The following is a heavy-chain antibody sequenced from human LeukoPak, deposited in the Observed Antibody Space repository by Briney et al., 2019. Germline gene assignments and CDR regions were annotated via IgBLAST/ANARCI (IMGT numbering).Heavy chain of an antibody. V-gene: IGHV4-61*02. J-gene: IGHJ3*02. D-gene: IGHD2-2*02. Sequence: SETLSLTCTVSGGSISSGSYYWSWIRQPAGKGLEWIGRIYTSGSTNYNPSLKSRVTISVDTSKNQFSLKLSSVTAADTAVYYCASEYCSSTSCYNGYDAFDIWGQGTMVTVSS. CDR2: IYTSGST. CDR1: GGSISSGSYY. CDR3: ASEYCSSTSCYNGYDAFDI.